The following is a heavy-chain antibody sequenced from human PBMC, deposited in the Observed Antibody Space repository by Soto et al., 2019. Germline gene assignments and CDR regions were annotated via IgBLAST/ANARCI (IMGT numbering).Heavy chain of an antibody. CDR1: GATFTKYA. D-gene: IGHD3-10*01. V-gene: IGHV1-69*19. CDR2: IIPLFGST. Sequence: QVQLEQSGAEVKMPGSSVTVSCKAYGATFTKYAFNWVRQAPGQGLEWMGGIIPLFGSTNYAERFQGRLTVTTNESTSTVFMELSSLTSDDTAIYYCARDEKVIRGVMKRGGGLDLWGQGTTVIVSS. CDR3: ARDEKVIRGVMKRGGGLDL. J-gene: IGHJ6*02.